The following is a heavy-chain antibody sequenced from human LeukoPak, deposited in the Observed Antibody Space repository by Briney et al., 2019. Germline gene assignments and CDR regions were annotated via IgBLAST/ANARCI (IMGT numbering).Heavy chain of an antibody. D-gene: IGHD5-24*01. J-gene: IGHJ4*02. V-gene: IGHV3-48*02. CDR3: ASGPDGYNSHFDY. CDR2: ISSGSTTI. CDR1: GFXFSSYS. Sequence: GGSLRLSCAASGFXFSSYSMNWVRQAPGKGLEWVSYISSGSTTIYYADSVKGRFTISRDNAKNSLYLQMNSLRDEDTAVYYCASGPDGYNSHFDYWGQGTLVTVSS.